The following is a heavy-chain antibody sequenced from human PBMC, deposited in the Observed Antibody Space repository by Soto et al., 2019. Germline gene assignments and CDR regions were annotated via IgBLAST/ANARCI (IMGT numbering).Heavy chain of an antibody. CDR3: AKVEIQWELRPVFDY. D-gene: IGHD1-26*01. CDR2: ISGSGGST. V-gene: IGHV3-23*01. Sequence: GGSLRLSCAASGFTFSSYAMSWVRQAPGKGLEWVSAISGSGGSTYYADSVKGRFTISRDNSKNTLYLQMNSLRAEDTAVYSCAKVEIQWELRPVFDYWGQGTLVTVSS. J-gene: IGHJ4*02. CDR1: GFTFSSYA.